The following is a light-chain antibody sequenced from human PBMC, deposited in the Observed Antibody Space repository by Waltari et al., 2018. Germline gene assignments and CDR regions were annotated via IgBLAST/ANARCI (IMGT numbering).Light chain of an antibody. CDR3: QQYGSFPVT. CDR2: GAS. V-gene: IGKV3-20*01. Sequence: EIVFTQSPGTLSLSPGETATLSCSASQRVISNHLAWYQHIPGRYPRLLISGASSRAAGIPRSFSGRGSGTDFTLTISSLEPEDFGVYYCQQYGSFPVTFGQGTRLEIK. J-gene: IGKJ5*01. CDR1: QRVISNH.